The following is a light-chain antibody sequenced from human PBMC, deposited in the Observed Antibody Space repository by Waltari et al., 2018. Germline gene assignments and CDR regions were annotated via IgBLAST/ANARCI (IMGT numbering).Light chain of an antibody. CDR3: SSYTTSSAPGV. V-gene: IGLV2-14*01. Sequence: QSALTQPASVSGSPGQSITLSCSGTDSDVGAYEFFSWYQQHPGKAPHLIIYEVSNRPSGISTRFSASKSGNTASLTISGLQAEDEADYYCSSYTTSSAPGVFGTGTRVTVL. CDR2: EVS. J-gene: IGLJ1*01. CDR1: DSDVGAYEF.